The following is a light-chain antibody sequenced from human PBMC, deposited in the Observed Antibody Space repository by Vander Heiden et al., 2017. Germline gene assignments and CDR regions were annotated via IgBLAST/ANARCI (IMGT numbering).Light chain of an antibody. J-gene: IGKJ1*01. CDR2: KVA. CDR3: MQGTHWPWT. CDR1: QGLVYSDGNTY. V-gene: IGKV2-30*01. Sequence: VVMTQSPPSLPVTLGQPASISCRSSQGLVYSDGNTYLNWFQQRPGQSPRRLLYKVAIRDSGVPDRFSGSGSGTDFTLKISRVEAEEIGIYDCMQGTHWPWTFGQGTKVEIK.